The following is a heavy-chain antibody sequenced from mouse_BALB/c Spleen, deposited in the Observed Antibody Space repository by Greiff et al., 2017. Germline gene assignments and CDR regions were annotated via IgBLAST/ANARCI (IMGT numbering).Heavy chain of an antibody. CDR2: ISSGSSTI. V-gene: IGHV5-17*02. D-gene: IGHD4-1*01. J-gene: IGHJ2*01. CDR3: ARTGTGFDY. CDR1: GFTFSSFG. Sequence: EVQLVQSGGGLVQPGGSLKLSCAASGFTFSSFGMHWVRQAPEKGLEWVAYISSGSSTIYYAYTVKGRFTISRDNPKNTLFLQMTGLTSEDTAMYYCARTGTGFDYWGQGTTLTVSS.